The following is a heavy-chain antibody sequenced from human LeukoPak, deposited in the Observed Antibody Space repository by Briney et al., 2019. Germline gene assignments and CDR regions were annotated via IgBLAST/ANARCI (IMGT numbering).Heavy chain of an antibody. CDR1: GGSISSYY. Sequence: SETLSLTCTVSGGSISSYYWSWIRQPAGKGLEWIGRIYTSGSTNYNPSLKSRVTMSVDTSKNQFSLKLSSVTAADTAVFFCGSARSVSYYLEEFFDNWGQGTMVTVSS. CDR3: GSARSVSYYLEEFFDN. D-gene: IGHD3-10*01. CDR2: IYTSGST. V-gene: IGHV4-4*07. J-gene: IGHJ4*02.